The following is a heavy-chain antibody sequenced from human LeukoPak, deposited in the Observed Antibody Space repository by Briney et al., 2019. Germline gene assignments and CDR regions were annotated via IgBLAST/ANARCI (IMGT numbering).Heavy chain of an antibody. J-gene: IGHJ4*02. CDR2: ISAYNGNT. CDR3: ARDRTTVLRFLEGSFDY. CDR1: GYTFTSYG. V-gene: IGHV1-18*01. D-gene: IGHD3-3*01. Sequence: ASVEVSCKASGYTFTSYGISWVRQAPGQGLEWMGWISAYNGNTNYAQKLQGRVTMTTDTSTSTAYMELRSLRSDDTAVYYCARDRTTVLRFLEGSFDYWGQGTLVTVSS.